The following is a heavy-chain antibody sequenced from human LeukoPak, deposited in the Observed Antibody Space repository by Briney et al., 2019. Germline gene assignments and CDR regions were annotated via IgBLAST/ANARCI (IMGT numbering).Heavy chain of an antibody. J-gene: IGHJ5*02. CDR2: INHSGST. D-gene: IGHD3-16*01. CDR1: GGPFSGYY. CDR3: ARDPLLRLGELS. V-gene: IGHV4-34*01. Sequence: SETLSLTCAVYGGPFSGYYWSWIRQPPGKGLEWIGEINHSGSTNYNPSLKSRVTISVDTSKNQFSLKLSSVTAADTAVYYCARDPLLRLGELSWGQGTLVTVSS.